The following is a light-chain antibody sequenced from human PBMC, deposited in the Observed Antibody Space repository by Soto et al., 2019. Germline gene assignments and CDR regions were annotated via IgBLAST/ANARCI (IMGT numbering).Light chain of an antibody. CDR3: LLSYITPYT. CDR2: RES. CDR1: QSISSY. V-gene: IGKV1-39*01. Sequence: DIQMTQSPSSLSASVGDRVTITCRASQSISSYLNWYQQKPGEAPKLLVYRESTLQSRVPSEFNGSGSGTEFTLTISSLQPEDTATYYCLLSYITPYTFGQGTKLEIK. J-gene: IGKJ2*01.